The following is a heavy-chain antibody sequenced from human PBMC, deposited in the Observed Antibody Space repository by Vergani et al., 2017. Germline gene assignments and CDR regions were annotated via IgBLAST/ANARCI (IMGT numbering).Heavy chain of an antibody. CDR1: GGSFSGYY. Sequence: QVQLQQWGAGLLKPSETLSLTCAVYGGSFSGYYWSWIRQPPGKGLEWIGEINHSGSTNYNPSLKSRVTISVDTSKTQFSLKLSSVTAADTAVYYCARGVGAAILFFAYWGQGTLVTVSS. D-gene: IGHD6-13*01. CDR2: INHSGST. CDR3: ARGVGAAILFFAY. J-gene: IGHJ4*02. V-gene: IGHV4-34*01.